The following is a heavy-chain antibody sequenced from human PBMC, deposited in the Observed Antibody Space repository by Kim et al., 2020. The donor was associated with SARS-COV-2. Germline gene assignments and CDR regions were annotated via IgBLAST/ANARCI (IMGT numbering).Heavy chain of an antibody. V-gene: IGHV1-46*01. J-gene: IGHJ4*02. CDR2: INPSGGST. CDR3: ARAGGTYYYDSSGYYVGGYYFDY. Sequence: ASVKVSCKASGYTFTSYYMHWVRQAPGQGLEWMGIINPSGGSTSYAQKFQGRVTMTRDTSTSTVYMELSSLRSEDTAVYYCARAGGTYYYDSSGYYVGGYYFDYWGQGTLVTVSS. CDR1: GYTFTSYY. D-gene: IGHD3-22*01.